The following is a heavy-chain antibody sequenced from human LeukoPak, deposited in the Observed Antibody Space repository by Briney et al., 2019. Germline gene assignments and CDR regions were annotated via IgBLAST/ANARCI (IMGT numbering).Heavy chain of an antibody. CDR1: GGSISTHH. V-gene: IGHV4-59*08. Sequence: SETLSLTCTVSGGSISTHHPPPTRHPPRPPPDPPGYIYYSGSTNYNPSLKSRVTISVDTSKNQFSLKLSSVTAADTAVYYCARRVYGSGSYYFDYWGQGTLVTVSS. J-gene: IGHJ4*02. D-gene: IGHD3-10*01. CDR3: ARRVYGSGSYYFDY. CDR2: IYYSGST.